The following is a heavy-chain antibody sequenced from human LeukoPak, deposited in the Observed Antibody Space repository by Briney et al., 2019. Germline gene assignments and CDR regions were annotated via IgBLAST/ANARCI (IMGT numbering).Heavy chain of an antibody. D-gene: IGHD6-6*01. CDR3: ARAYSSSVVDP. J-gene: IGHJ5*02. CDR2: TYYRSKWYN. V-gene: IGHV6-1*01. CDR1: GDSVSSNSVG. Sequence: SQTLSLTCAISGDSVSSNSVGWSWIRQSPSRGLEWLGRTYYRSKWYNDYAVSVKSRITISPDTSKNQFSLQLTSVTPEDTAVYYCARAYSSSVVDPWGQGTLVTVSS.